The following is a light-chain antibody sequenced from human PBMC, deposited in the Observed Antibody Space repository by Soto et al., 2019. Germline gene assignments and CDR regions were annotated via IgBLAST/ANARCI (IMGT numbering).Light chain of an antibody. CDR2: DVT. J-gene: IGLJ2*01. CDR3: TSYTSRSSLI. CDR1: SSDVGGYNY. V-gene: IGLV2-14*03. Sequence: QSALTQPASVSGSPGQSITISCTGTSSDVGGYNYVSWYQQHPGKAPKLIIYDVTNRPSRISHRFSGSKSGNTASLTVSGLQAEDEADYYCTSYTSRSSLIFGGGTKLTVL.